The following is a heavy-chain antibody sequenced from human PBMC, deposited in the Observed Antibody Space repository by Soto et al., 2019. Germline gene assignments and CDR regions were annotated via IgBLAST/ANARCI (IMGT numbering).Heavy chain of an antibody. CDR3: ASARYDSSGYYSSDYYYGMDV. CDR2: IYYSGST. V-gene: IGHV4-61*01. CDR1: GGSVSSGSYY. Sequence: KSSETLSLTCTVSGGSVSSGSYYWSWIRQPPGKGLEWIGYIYYSGSTNYNPSLKSRVTISVDTSKDQFSLKLSSVTAADTAVYYCASARYDSSGYYSSDYYYGMDVWGQGTTVTVSS. J-gene: IGHJ6*02. D-gene: IGHD3-22*01.